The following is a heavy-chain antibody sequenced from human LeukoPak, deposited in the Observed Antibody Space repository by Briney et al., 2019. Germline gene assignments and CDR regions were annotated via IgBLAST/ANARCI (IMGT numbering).Heavy chain of an antibody. J-gene: IGHJ6*02. CDR2: ISWDSSGT. CDR1: GFTFDDHT. D-gene: IGHD3-22*01. CDR3: AKEQGCDDNNCDRYSYAIDV. Sequence: LSGGSLRLSCAASGFTFDDHTMHWVRQGPGKGLEWVSLISWDSSGTSYVDSVKGRFTISRDNSKNSLYLQMNSLRSEDSALYFCAKEQGCDDNNCDRYSYAIDVWGQGTAVTVSS. V-gene: IGHV3-43*01.